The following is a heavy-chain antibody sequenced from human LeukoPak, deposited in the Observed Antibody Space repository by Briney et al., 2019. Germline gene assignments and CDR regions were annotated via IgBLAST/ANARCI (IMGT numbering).Heavy chain of an antibody. D-gene: IGHD3-16*01. J-gene: IGHJ4*02. CDR3: ARSGGVWYFDY. Sequence: SETLSLTCTVSGGSIRNYYWTWIRQPPGKGLEWIGYISDGGGSNYNPSLKSRVTISVDTSKNQFSLKLSSVTAADTAVYYCARSGGVWYFDYWGQGTLVTVSS. CDR2: ISDGGGS. V-gene: IGHV4-59*01. CDR1: GGSIRNYY.